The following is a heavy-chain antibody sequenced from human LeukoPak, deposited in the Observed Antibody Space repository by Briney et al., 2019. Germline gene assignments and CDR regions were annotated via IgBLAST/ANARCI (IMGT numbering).Heavy chain of an antibody. J-gene: IGHJ4*02. D-gene: IGHD4/OR15-4a*01. Sequence: GGSLRLSCTTSGFTFGDYAMNWVRQAPAQGLEWVGLIRSKTYGGTAEYAASVQGRFSVSRDDSRIFAFLQMDSLKTEDTGVYYCFRGRTEPYAKYDCDYWGQGILVTVSS. CDR1: GFTFGDYA. CDR2: IRSKTYGGTA. V-gene: IGHV3-49*04. CDR3: FRGRTEPYAKYDCDY.